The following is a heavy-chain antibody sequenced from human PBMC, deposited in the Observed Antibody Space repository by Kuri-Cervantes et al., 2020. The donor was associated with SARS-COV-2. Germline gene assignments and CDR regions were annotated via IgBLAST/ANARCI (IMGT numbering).Heavy chain of an antibody. CDR1: GYSFSTPW. D-gene: IGHD5-24*01. CDR2: IDPSDSYT. CDR3: AQWDGFALDL. V-gene: IGHV5-10-1*01. J-gene: IGHJ5*02. Sequence: GGSLRLSCKGSGYSFSTPWMHWVRQMPGKGLEWMGRIDPSDSYTDYRPSLQGHVTISVDRSINTAYMQWSDLKSSDTAVYFCAQWDGFALDLWGQGTLVTVSS.